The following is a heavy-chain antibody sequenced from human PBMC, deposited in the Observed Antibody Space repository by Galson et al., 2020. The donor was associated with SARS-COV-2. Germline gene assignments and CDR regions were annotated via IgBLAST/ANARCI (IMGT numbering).Heavy chain of an antibody. CDR3: ARPYYGSGREPHGMDV. D-gene: IGHD3-10*01. J-gene: IGHJ6*02. V-gene: IGHV1-46*01. CDR1: GYTFTSDY. CDR2: IYPSAGST. Sequence: ASVKVSCKASGYTFTSDYLHWVRQAPGQGLEWMGVIYPSAGSTSYAQKFLGRVTMTSDTSTSTVYMELSSLSSEDTAVYYCARPYYGSGREPHGMDVWGQGTTVIVSS.